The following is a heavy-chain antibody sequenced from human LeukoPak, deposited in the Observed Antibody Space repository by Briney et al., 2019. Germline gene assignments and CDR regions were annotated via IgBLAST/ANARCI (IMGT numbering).Heavy chain of an antibody. V-gene: IGHV3-30*04. CDR1: GFTFSSYA. D-gene: IGHD3-10*01. CDR3: ARNGGLWFGELLNWFDP. Sequence: PGRSLRLSCAASGFTFSSYAMHWVRQAPGKGLEWVAVISYDGSNKYYADSVKGRFTISRDNSKNTLYLQMNSLRAEVTAVYYCARNGGLWFGELLNWFDPWGQGTLVTVSS. J-gene: IGHJ5*02. CDR2: ISYDGSNK.